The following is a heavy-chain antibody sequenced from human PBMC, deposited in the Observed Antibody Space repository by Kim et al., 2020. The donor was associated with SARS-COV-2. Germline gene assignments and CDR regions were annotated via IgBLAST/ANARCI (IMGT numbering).Heavy chain of an antibody. CDR1: GYTFTSYG. J-gene: IGHJ6*01. V-gene: IGHV1-18*01. D-gene: IGHD6-6*01. CDR3: GGVQSCSSSYYSYYGMEG. CDR2: ISAYNGNT. Sequence: ASVKVSCKASGYTFTSYGISWVRQAPGQGLEWMGWISAYNGNTNYAKKFQGRATMTTATSTSTAYMELRSLSFTATPDYYFGGVQSCSSSYYSYYGMEGW.